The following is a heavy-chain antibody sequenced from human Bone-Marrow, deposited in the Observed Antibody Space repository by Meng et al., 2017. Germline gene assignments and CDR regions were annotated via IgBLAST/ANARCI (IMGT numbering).Heavy chain of an antibody. J-gene: IGHJ4*02. CDR2: ISSSSSYI. V-gene: IGHV3-21*01. CDR3: ARETLVITKGIEH. Sequence: GGSLRLSCAASGFTFSSYSMNWVRQAPGKGLEWVSSISSSSSYIYYADSVKGRFTISRDNSKNTLFLQMNSLRDEDTALYYCARETLVITKGIEHWGQGTLVTVSS. CDR1: GFTFSSYS. D-gene: IGHD2-21*01.